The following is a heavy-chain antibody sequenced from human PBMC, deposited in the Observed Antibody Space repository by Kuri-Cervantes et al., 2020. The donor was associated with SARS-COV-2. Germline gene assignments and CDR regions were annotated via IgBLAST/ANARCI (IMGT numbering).Heavy chain of an antibody. V-gene: IGHV4-59*01. CDR2: CYYSGST. J-gene: IGHJ5*02. Sequence: SETLSLTCTVSGGSISSYYWSWIRQPPGKGLKGIGCCYYSGSTNYNPSLKSRVTISVDTSKNQFSLKLSSVTAADTAVYYCASDYYGSGSYSAWGQGTLVTVSS. CDR3: ASDYYGSGSYSA. CDR1: GGSISSYY. D-gene: IGHD3-10*01.